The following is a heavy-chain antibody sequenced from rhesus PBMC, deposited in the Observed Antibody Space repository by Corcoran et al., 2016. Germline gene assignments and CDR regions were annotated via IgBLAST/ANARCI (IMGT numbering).Heavy chain of an antibody. CDR1: GGSISSYY. V-gene: IGHV4-160*01. J-gene: IGHJ4*01. CDR2: ICVGGGSN. D-gene: IGHD6-25*01. CDR3: AIYERRLDFDY. Sequence: QVQLQESGPGLVTPSETLSLTCAVSGGSISSYYCRWIRQPPGKGLEWIGRICVGGGSNDYNHSLKSQVTISTDRSKNQFSMKLSSVTASDTAVYYCAIYERRLDFDYWGQGVLVTVSS.